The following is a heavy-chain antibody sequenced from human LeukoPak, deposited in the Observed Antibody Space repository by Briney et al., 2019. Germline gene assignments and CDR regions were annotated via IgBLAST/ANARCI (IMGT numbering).Heavy chain of an antibody. D-gene: IGHD7-27*01. CDR2: MSPNSGDT. Sequence: ASVKVSCKASGYTFTSYDFNWVRQATGQRPEWMGWMSPNSGDTGYAQKFQDRVTITRNTSISTAYMEMSSLRSDDPAVYYCARGPPNWGYDYWGPGTLVTVSS. J-gene: IGHJ4*02. V-gene: IGHV1-8*01. CDR1: GYTFTSYD. CDR3: ARGPPNWGYDY.